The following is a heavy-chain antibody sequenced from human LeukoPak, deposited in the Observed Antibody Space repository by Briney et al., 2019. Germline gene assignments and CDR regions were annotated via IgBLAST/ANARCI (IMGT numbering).Heavy chain of an antibody. V-gene: IGHV3-23*01. CDR2: ISGSGGST. Sequence: PGGSLRLSCAASGFTFSSYAMSWVRQAPGKGLEWASAISGSGGSTYYADSVKGRFTISRDNSKNTLYLQMNSLRAEDTAVYYCAKDQTYYYDSSGYYPNDAFDIWGQGTMVTVSS. CDR3: AKDQTYYYDSSGYYPNDAFDI. CDR1: GFTFSSYA. J-gene: IGHJ3*02. D-gene: IGHD3-22*01.